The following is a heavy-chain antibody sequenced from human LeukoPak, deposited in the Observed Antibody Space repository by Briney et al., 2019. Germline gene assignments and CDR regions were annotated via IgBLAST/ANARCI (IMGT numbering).Heavy chain of an antibody. J-gene: IGHJ4*02. D-gene: IGHD3-9*01. CDR2: INTNTGNP. Sequence: ASVKVSCKASGYTFTSYGISWVRQAPGQGLEWMGWINTNTGNPTYAQGFTGRFVFSLDTSVSTAYLQISSLKAEDTAVYYCARGVRYFDWPFDYWGQGTLVTVSS. CDR1: GYTFTSYG. V-gene: IGHV7-4-1*02. CDR3: ARGVRYFDWPFDY.